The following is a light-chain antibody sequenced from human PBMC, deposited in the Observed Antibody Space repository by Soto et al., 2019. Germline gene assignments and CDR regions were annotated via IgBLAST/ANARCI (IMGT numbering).Light chain of an antibody. CDR3: SSSTTSSTLV. V-gene: IGLV2-14*01. Sequence: QSALTQPASVSGSPGQSITISCTGTSSDVGGYNYVSWYQQQSGKAPKLMIHEVSNRPSGVSNRFSGSKSGNVASLTISGLQAEDEAEYYCSSSTTSSTLVFGGGTKVTVL. CDR1: SSDVGGYNY. J-gene: IGLJ3*02. CDR2: EVS.